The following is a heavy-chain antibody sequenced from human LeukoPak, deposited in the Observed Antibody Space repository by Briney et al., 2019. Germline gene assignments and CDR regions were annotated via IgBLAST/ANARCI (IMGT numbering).Heavy chain of an antibody. CDR1: GGTFSSYA. V-gene: IGHV1-69*05. D-gene: IGHD6-13*01. Sequence: ASVKVSCKASGGTFSSYAISWVRQAPGHGLEWMGGIIPIFGTANYAQKFQGRVTITTDESTSTAYMELSSLRSEDTAVYYCARNPIAAAGRWFDPWGQGTLVTVSS. CDR2: IIPIFGTA. CDR3: ARNPIAAAGRWFDP. J-gene: IGHJ5*02.